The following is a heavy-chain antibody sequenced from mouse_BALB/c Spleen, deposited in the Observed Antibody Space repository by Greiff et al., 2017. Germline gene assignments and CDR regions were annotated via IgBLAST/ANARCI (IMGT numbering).Heavy chain of an antibody. Sequence: EVQGVESGGGLVKPGGSLKLSCAASGFTFSSYAMSWVRQSPEKRLEWVAEISSGGSYTYYPDTVTGRFTISRDNAKNTLYLEMSSLRSEDTAMYYCARSTVAYFDDWGQGTTLTVSS. J-gene: IGHJ2*01. CDR3: ARSTVAYFDD. CDR2: ISSGGSYT. V-gene: IGHV5-9-4*01. D-gene: IGHD1-1*01. CDR1: GFTFSSYA.